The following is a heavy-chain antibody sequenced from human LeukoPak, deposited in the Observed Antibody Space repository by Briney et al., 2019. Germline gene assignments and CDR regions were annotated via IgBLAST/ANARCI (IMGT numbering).Heavy chain of an antibody. CDR3: ASLRDSFASGSYYKGGYFDH. CDR2: ITGSGNSI. Sequence: PGGSLRLSCVASGFTFSDHYMGWVRQAPGKGLEWISYITGSGNSINYADSVKGRFTISRDNAEDSLYLQMNNLRADDTAVYYCASLRDSFASGSYYKGGYFDHWGQGTLVPVSS. D-gene: IGHD3-10*01. V-gene: IGHV3-11*01. CDR1: GFTFSDHY. J-gene: IGHJ4*02.